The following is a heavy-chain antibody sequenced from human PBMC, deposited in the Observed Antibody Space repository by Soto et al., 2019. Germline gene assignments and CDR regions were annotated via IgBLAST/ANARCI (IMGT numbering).Heavy chain of an antibody. V-gene: IGHV4-34*01. CDR3: AGGDHDNVCGSYRRKPLDY. CDR1: GGSVSTYY. Sequence: PEETLSLTCAVYGGSVSTYYWSWIRQPPGKGLEWIGEINHSGSTDYNPSLKSRVTISVDTSKYQFSLKLTSVTAADTAMYYCAGGDHDNVCGSYRRKPLDYWGQGALVTVSS. D-gene: IGHD3-16*02. CDR2: INHSGST. J-gene: IGHJ4*02.